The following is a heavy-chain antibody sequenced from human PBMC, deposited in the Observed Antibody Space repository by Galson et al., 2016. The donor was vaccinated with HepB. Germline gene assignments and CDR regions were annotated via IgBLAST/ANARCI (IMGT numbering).Heavy chain of an antibody. Sequence: ETLSLTCGVYGGSLSGSYWRWIRQTPGKGLEWIGEINDGGNTNYNPPLKSRVTVSIDTSKNQFSLKLSSVTAADTAVYYCARSWLMGGYFDYWGQGTLVTVSS. D-gene: IGHD2-8*01. CDR3: ARSWLMGGYFDY. J-gene: IGHJ4*02. CDR1: GGSLSGSY. CDR2: INDGGNT. V-gene: IGHV4-34*10.